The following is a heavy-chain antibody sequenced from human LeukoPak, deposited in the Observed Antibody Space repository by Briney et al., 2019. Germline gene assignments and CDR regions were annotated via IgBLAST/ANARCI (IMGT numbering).Heavy chain of an antibody. J-gene: IGHJ4*02. D-gene: IGHD4-17*01. V-gene: IGHV3-30*02. Sequence: PGGSLRLSCAASGFTFSSYGTHWVRQAPGKGLEWVAFIRYDGSNKYYADSVKGRFTISRDNSKNTLYLQMNSLRAEDTAVYYCAKETRGDYGQSLDYWGQGTLVTVSS. CDR2: IRYDGSNK. CDR3: AKETRGDYGQSLDY. CDR1: GFTFSSYG.